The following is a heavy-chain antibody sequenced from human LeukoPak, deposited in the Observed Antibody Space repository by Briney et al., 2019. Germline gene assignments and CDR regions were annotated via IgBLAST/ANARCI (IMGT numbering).Heavy chain of an antibody. CDR2: IRYDGSNK. Sequence: PGGSLRLSCAASGFTFSSDGMHWVRQAPDKGLEWVAFIRYDGSNKYYADSVKGRFTISRDNSKNTLYLQMNSLRAEDTAVYYCAKAGGAVAGTQSLEYWGQGTLVTVSS. CDR3: AKAGGAVAGTQSLEY. V-gene: IGHV3-30*02. J-gene: IGHJ4*02. CDR1: GFTFSSDG. D-gene: IGHD6-13*01.